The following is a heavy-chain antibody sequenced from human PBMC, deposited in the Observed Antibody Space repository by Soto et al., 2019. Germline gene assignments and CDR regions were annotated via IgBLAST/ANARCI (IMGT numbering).Heavy chain of an antibody. CDR3: ARGLNSGSYFLLETEGNFDY. CDR1: GYTFTGYY. Sequence: QVQLVQSGAEVKKPGASVKVSCKASGYTFTGYYMHWVRQAPGQGLEWMGWINPNSGGTNYAQKFQCWVTMTRDTSISTAYMELSRLRSDDTAVYYCARGLNSGSYFLLETEGNFDYWGQGTLVTVSS. J-gene: IGHJ4*02. D-gene: IGHD1-26*01. CDR2: INPNSGGT. V-gene: IGHV1-2*04.